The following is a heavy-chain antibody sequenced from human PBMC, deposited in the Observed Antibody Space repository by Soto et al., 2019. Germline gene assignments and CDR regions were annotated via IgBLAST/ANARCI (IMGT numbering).Heavy chain of an antibody. J-gene: IGHJ4*02. Sequence: QVQLVESGGGVVQPGRSLRLSCAASGFTFSSYGMHWVRQAPGQGLEWVAVIWYDGSNKYYADSVKGRFTISRDKSKNTLYRHMNSLRAEDTAVYYCARTPYYGSGEYYFEYGGPGPRFTFSS. CDR2: IWYDGSNK. CDR3: ARTPYYGSGEYYFEY. CDR1: GFTFSSYG. V-gene: IGHV3-33*01. D-gene: IGHD3-10*01.